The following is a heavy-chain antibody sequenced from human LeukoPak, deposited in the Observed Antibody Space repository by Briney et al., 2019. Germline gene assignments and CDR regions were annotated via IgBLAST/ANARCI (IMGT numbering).Heavy chain of an antibody. V-gene: IGHV3-48*03. Sequence: GGSLRLSCAASGFTFSSYEMNWVRQAPGKGLEWVSYISSSGSTIYYADSVKGRFTISRDNAKNSLHLQMNSLRAEDTAVYYCARDEAPPDYYDSSGYYPFDYWGQGTLVTVSS. D-gene: IGHD3-22*01. CDR1: GFTFSSYE. CDR3: ARDEAPPDYYDSSGYYPFDY. CDR2: ISSSGSTI. J-gene: IGHJ4*02.